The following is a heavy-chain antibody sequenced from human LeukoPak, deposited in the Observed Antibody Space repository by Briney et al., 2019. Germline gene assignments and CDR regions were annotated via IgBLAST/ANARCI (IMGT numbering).Heavy chain of an antibody. V-gene: IGHV3-9*01. CDR3: AKDGGMATMSSANYVIMSPWYFDL. CDR2: ISWNSGSI. D-gene: IGHD5-24*01. J-gene: IGHJ2*01. CDR1: GFTFDDYA. Sequence: GGSLRLSCAASGFTFDDYAMHWVRQAPGKGLEWVSGISWNSGSIGYADSVKGRFTISRDNAKNSLYLQMNSLRAEDTALYYCAKDGGMATMSSANYVIMSPWYFDLWGRGTLVTVSS.